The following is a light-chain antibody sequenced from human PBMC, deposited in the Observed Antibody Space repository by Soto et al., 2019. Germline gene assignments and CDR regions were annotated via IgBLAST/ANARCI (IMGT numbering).Light chain of an antibody. V-gene: IGLV1-51*01. CDR3: GSWDSSLSSYV. J-gene: IGLJ1*01. CDR2: DDN. CDR1: SSNIGGNS. Sequence: QSVLTQPPSVSAAPGQKVTISCSGSSSNIGGNSVSWYQQLPGTAPKLLIYDDNKRPSGIPDRFSGSKSGTSATLGITGFQTGDEADYYCGSWDSSLSSYVFGTGTKSPS.